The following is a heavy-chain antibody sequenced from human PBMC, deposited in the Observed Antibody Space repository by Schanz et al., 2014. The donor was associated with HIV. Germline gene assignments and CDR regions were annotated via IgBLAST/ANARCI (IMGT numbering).Heavy chain of an antibody. CDR3: ARGSSGGDSAAEYFRH. CDR1: GDSLSENY. J-gene: IGHJ1*01. Sequence: QVRLQQWGAGLLKPSETLTLTCAVYGDSLSENYWTWIRQSPGKGLEWIGEIGHSGSTKYHPSLRGGLPMSVDAPKNHFSLKFVSGTAADTAVYYCARGSSGGDSAAEYFRHWGQGTLVTVSS. CDR2: IGHSGST. V-gene: IGHV4-34*01. D-gene: IGHD2-21*02.